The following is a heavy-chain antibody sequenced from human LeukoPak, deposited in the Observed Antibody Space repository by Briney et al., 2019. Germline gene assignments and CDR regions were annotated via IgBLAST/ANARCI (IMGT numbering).Heavy chain of an antibody. J-gene: IGHJ2*01. D-gene: IGHD6-13*01. V-gene: IGHV4-59*01. CDR2: IYYGGST. CDR1: AGSMTSYY. Sequence: SETLSLTCTVSAGSMTSYYWTWIRQPPEKGLEWIGYIYYGGSTNYNPSLKSRVTISVDTSKNQFSLKLSSVTAADTAVYYCARASIAAAGTWYFDLWGRGTLVTVSS. CDR3: ARASIAAAGTWYFDL.